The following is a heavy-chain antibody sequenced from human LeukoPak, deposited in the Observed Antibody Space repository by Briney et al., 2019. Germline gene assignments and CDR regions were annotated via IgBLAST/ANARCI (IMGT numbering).Heavy chain of an antibody. CDR2: IYSGGAT. V-gene: IGHV3-53*01. CDR3: ARTHGGASSPNNFDY. Sequence: PGGSLRLSCAASGFTVSSDYMSWVRQAPGRGPEWVSVIYSGGATYHADSVKGRFTISTDNSKNTLYLQMNSLRAEDTAVYHCARTHGGASSPNNFDYWGEGTLVTVSS. CDR1: GFTVSSDY. D-gene: IGHD4-23*01. J-gene: IGHJ4*02.